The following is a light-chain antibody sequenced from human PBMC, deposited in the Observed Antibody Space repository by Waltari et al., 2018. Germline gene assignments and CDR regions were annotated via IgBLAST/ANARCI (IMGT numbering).Light chain of an antibody. CDR3: QQRSNWPLT. CDR1: QSVSTP. V-gene: IGKV3-11*01. CDR2: DAS. J-gene: IGKJ4*01. Sequence: EIVLTQSPATLSLSPGERATLSRRASQSVSTPLAWIHQKPGQAPRLLIYDASNRATGIPARFSGGGSGTDFTLTISSLEPEDSAVYYCQQRSNWPLTFGGGTKVEIK.